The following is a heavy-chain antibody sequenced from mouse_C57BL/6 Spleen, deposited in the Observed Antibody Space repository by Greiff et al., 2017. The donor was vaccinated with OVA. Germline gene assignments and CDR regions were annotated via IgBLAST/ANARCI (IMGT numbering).Heavy chain of an antibody. Sequence: EVQLVESGGGLVKPGGSLKLSCAASGFTFSDYGMHWVRQAPEKGLEWVAYISSGSSTIYYADTVKGRFTISRDNAKNTLFLQMTSLRSEDTAMYYCATTTVAWYFDVWGTGTTVTVSS. CDR2: ISSGSSTI. J-gene: IGHJ1*03. D-gene: IGHD1-1*01. V-gene: IGHV5-17*01. CDR1: GFTFSDYG. CDR3: ATTTVAWYFDV.